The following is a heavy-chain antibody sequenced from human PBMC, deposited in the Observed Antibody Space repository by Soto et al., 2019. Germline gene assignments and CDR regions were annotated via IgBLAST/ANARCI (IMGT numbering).Heavy chain of an antibody. Sequence: QLQLQESGSGLVKPSQTLSLTCAVSGGSISSGGYSWSWIRQPPGKGLEWIGYIYHSGSTYYNPSLKSRVTISVDRSKNQFSLKLSSVTAADTAVYYCARFLRWELLGWFDPWGQGTLVTVSS. V-gene: IGHV4-30-2*01. J-gene: IGHJ5*02. D-gene: IGHD1-26*01. CDR3: ARFLRWELLGWFDP. CDR2: IYHSGST. CDR1: GGSISSGGYS.